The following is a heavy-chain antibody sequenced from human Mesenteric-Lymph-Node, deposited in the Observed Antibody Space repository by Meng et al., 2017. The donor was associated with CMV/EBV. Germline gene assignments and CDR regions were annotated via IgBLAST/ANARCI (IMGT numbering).Heavy chain of an antibody. Sequence: VEVHQWGAGLLKPSETLSVTCAVYGGSFSGYYWNWIRQSPEKGLEWIGEINHSGSTTYNPSFTSRIIISVDTSTNQISLNMSSVTAADTVVYYCARGSSYDILTGYFDYWGQGALVTVSS. CDR2: INHSGST. CDR1: GGSFSGYY. D-gene: IGHD3-9*01. J-gene: IGHJ4*02. CDR3: ARGSSYDILTGYFDY. V-gene: IGHV4-34*01.